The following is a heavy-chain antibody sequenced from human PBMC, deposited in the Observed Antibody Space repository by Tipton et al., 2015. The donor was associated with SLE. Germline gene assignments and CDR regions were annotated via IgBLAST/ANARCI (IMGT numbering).Heavy chain of an antibody. CDR1: GFTFNTYW. D-gene: IGHD3-22*01. CDR2: INQDGSEK. V-gene: IGHV3-7*01. CDR3: VRYHRQYYDGSGYFRFFDF. J-gene: IGHJ4*02. Sequence: GSLRLSCAASGFTFNTYWMGWVRQAPGKGLEWVANINQDGSEKFFVDSVKGRFTISRDNAKNSLDLQMSSLRVEDTAVYYCVRYHRQYYDGSGYFRFFDFWGPGSLVTVSS.